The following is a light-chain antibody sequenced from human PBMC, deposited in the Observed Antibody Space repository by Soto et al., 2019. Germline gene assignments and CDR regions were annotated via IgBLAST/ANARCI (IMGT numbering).Light chain of an antibody. CDR2: GAS. CDR1: QSVSSSY. Sequence: EIVLTQSPGTLSLSPGDSATLSCRASQSVSSSYLAWYQQKPGQAPGLLIYGASSRATGIPDRFSGRGSGTDFTLTISRLEPEDVAVYYCQQYGSSPQTFGQGTKV. CDR3: QQYGSSPQT. V-gene: IGKV3-20*01. J-gene: IGKJ1*01.